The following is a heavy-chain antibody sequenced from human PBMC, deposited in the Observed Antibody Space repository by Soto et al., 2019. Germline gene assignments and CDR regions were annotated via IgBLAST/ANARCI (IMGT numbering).Heavy chain of an antibody. V-gene: IGHV4-30-4*01. J-gene: IGHJ4*02. CDR3: ASESGYDNSVDY. CDR1: GGSISSGDYC. CDR2: IYYSGST. Sequence: PSETLSLTCTVSGGSISSGDYCWSWIRQPPGKGLEWIGYIYYSGSTYYNPSLKSRVTISVDTSKNQFSLKLSSVTAADTAVYCCASESGYDNSVDYWGQGTLVTVSS. D-gene: IGHD5-12*01.